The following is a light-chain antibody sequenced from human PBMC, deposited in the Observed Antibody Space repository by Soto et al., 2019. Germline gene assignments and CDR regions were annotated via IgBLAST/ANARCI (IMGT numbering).Light chain of an antibody. CDR3: QSYDSSLSGYVV. J-gene: IGLJ2*01. CDR2: GNS. Sequence: QLVLTQPPSVSGAPGQRVTISCTGSSSNIGAGYDVHWYQQLPGTAPKLLIYGNSNRPSGVPDRFSGSKSDTSASLAITGLRAEDEADYYCQSYDSSLSGYVVFGGGTKVTVL. V-gene: IGLV1-40*01. CDR1: SSNIGAGYD.